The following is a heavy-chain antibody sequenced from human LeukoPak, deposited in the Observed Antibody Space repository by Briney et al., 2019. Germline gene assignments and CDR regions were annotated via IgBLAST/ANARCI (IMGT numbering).Heavy chain of an antibody. CDR1: GYTFTGYY. Sequence: ASVKVSCKASGYTFTGYYKHWVRQAPGQGLEWMGWINPNSGGTNYAQKFQGRVTMTRDTSISTAYMELSRLRSDDTAVYYCRLAREYGMDVWGQGTTVTVSS. CDR2: INPNSGGT. D-gene: IGHD3-10*01. J-gene: IGHJ6*02. V-gene: IGHV1-2*02. CDR3: RLAREYGMDV.